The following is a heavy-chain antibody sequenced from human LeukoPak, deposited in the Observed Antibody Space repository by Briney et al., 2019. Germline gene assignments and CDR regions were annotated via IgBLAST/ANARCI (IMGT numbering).Heavy chain of an antibody. J-gene: IGHJ4*02. Sequence: SETLSLTCSVSGGSIRGYYWSWIRQSPGTGLEYIGYFYYGGSSNYNPSLKSRVAMSIDPSKNQFSLKLSSVTAADTAVYYCARQGYSNYFDYWGQGTLVTVSS. D-gene: IGHD4-11*01. CDR2: FYYGGSS. CDR1: GGSIRGYY. V-gene: IGHV4-59*08. CDR3: ARQGYSNYFDY.